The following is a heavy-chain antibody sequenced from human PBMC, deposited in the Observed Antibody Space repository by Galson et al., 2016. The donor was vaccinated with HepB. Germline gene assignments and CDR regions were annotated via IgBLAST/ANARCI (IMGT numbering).Heavy chain of an antibody. Sequence: CAISGDSVSSNSAAWNWIRQSPSRGLEWLGRTYYRSKWDNDYAVSVKSRITIDPNTSKNQFSLQLNSVTPEDTAVYYCARGPRAYFDFWGQGTLVTVSS. V-gene: IGHV6-1*01. CDR3: ARGPRAYFDF. CDR2: TYYRSKWDN. J-gene: IGHJ4*02. CDR1: GDSVSSNSAA.